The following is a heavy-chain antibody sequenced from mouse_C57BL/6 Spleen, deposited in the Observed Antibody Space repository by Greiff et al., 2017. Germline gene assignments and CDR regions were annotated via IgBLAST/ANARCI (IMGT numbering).Heavy chain of an antibody. Sequence: VQLQQSGAELVRPGASVKLSCKASGYTFTDYYINWVKQRPGQGLEWIARIYPGSGNTYYNEKFKGKATLTAEKSSSTAYMQLSSLTSEDSAVYFCARWPTGGFWYFDVWAQGPRSPSPQ. V-gene: IGHV1-76*01. J-gene: IGHJ1*03. CDR1: GYTFTDYY. CDR3: ARWPTGGFWYFDV. D-gene: IGHD2-10*01. CDR2: IYPGSGNT.